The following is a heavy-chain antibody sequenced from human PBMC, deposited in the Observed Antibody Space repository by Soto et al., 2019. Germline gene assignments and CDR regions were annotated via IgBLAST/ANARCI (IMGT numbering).Heavy chain of an antibody. CDR1: GFTFSSYG. J-gene: IGHJ4*02. Sequence: GGSLRLSCAASGFTFSSYGMHWVRQAPGKGLEWVAVIWYDGSNKYYADSVKGRFTISRDNSKNTLYLQMNSLRAEDTAVYYWARATSAYYDFWSGPDSLFDYWGQGTLVTVSS. V-gene: IGHV3-33*01. CDR2: IWYDGSNK. CDR3: ARATSAYYDFWSGPDSLFDY. D-gene: IGHD3-3*01.